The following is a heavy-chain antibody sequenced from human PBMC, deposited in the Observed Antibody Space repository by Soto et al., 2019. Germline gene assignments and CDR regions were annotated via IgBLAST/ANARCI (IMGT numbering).Heavy chain of an antibody. J-gene: IGHJ6*02. Sequence: QVQLVQSGAEVKKPGASVKVSRKASGYSFTSYYMHWARQAPGQGLEWMGIMNPSGGSTSYAQKFQGRVTMTRDTSTSTVYMELSSLRSEDTAVYYWARTGYSSSWYKYYYGMDVWGQGTTVTVSS. CDR1: GYSFTSYY. D-gene: IGHD6-13*01. V-gene: IGHV1-46*01. CDR3: ARTGYSSSWYKYYYGMDV. CDR2: MNPSGGST.